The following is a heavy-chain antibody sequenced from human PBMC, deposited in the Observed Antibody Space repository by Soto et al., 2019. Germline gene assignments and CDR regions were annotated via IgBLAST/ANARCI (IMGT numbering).Heavy chain of an antibody. Sequence: HPGGSLRLSCAASGFTFSSYAMHWVRQAPGKGLEWVAVISYDGSNKYYADSVKGRFTISRDNSKNTLYLQMNSLRAEDTAVYYCARDYDYVWGDYYYGMDVWGQGTTVTVSS. J-gene: IGHJ6*02. CDR1: GFTFSSYA. CDR3: ARDYDYVWGDYYYGMDV. D-gene: IGHD3-16*01. CDR2: ISYDGSNK. V-gene: IGHV3-30-3*01.